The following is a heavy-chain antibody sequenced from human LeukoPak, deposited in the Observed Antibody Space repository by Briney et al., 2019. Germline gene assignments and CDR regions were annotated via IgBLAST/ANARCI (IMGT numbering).Heavy chain of an antibody. CDR3: ARVPAAGTGPDY. Sequence: AETLSLTCTVSGASISNHHWSWIRQPPGRGLEWIGYIHNYGHTHYDPSLKSRVAISVDTSKSQFSLKLTSVTAADTAVYYCARVPAAGTGPDYWGQGTLVTVSS. CDR1: GASISNHH. V-gene: IGHV4-59*08. CDR2: IHNYGHT. J-gene: IGHJ4*02. D-gene: IGHD6-13*01.